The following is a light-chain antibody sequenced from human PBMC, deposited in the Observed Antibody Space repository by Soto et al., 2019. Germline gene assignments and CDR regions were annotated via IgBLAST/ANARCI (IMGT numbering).Light chain of an antibody. CDR3: QQFGPSPYS. CDR1: QSISSSY. V-gene: IGKV3-20*01. CDR2: GAS. J-gene: IGKJ2*01. Sequence: EIVLTQSPGPLSLSPGERATLSCRASQSISSSYLAWYQQKPGQAPRLLIYGASNRATGIPHRFSGSGSDTDFTLSISRLEPEDFAVYYCQQFGPSPYSFGQGTKLEIK.